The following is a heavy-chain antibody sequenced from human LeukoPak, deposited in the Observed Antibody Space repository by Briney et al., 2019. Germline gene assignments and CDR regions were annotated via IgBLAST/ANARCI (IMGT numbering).Heavy chain of an antibody. V-gene: IGHV1-18*01. D-gene: IGHD3-3*01. Sequence: ASVKVSCKASGYTFTSYGISWVRQAPGQGLEWMGCISAYNGNTNYAQKLQGRVTMTTDTSTSTAYRELRSLRSDDTAVDYCARETNHYDFWSGHRGDFDYWGQGTLVTVSS. J-gene: IGHJ4*02. CDR1: GYTFTSYG. CDR3: ARETNHYDFWSGHRGDFDY. CDR2: ISAYNGNT.